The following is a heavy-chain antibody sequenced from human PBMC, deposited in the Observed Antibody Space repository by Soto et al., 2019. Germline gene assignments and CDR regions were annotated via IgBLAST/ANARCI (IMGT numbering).Heavy chain of an antibody. V-gene: IGHV3-33*01. CDR3: ARDVTYYYDSSGYSAFDY. CDR1: GFTFSSYG. Sequence: QVQLVESGGGVVQPGRSLRLSCAASGFTFSSYGMHWVRQAPGKGLEWVAVIWYDGSNKYYADSVKGRFTISRDNSKNTLYLQMNSLRAEDTAVYYCARDVTYYYDSSGYSAFDYWGQGTLVTVSS. D-gene: IGHD3-22*01. J-gene: IGHJ4*02. CDR2: IWYDGSNK.